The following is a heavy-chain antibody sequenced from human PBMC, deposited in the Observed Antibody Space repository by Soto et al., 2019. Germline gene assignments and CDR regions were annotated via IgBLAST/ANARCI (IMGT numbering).Heavy chain of an antibody. D-gene: IGHD7-27*01. J-gene: IGHJ4*02. Sequence: QITLKESGPTLVKPTQTLTLTCTFSGFSLSTSGVGLGWILQPPGKALEWLALIYWDDDKRYSPSLKSRLTITKDTHKNQVVLTMTNRDPVGTAAYYRANSLIPNWGARGAFDYWGQGTLVTVSS. CDR2: IYWDDDK. CDR1: GFSLSTSGVG. CDR3: ANSLIPNWGARGAFDY. V-gene: IGHV2-5*02.